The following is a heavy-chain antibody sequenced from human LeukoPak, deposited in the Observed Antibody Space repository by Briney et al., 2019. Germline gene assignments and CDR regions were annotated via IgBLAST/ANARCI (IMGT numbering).Heavy chain of an antibody. J-gene: IGHJ1*01. Sequence: PGGSLRLSCAGSGFTFSSYGIHWVRQAPGKGLEWVAVIWFDGTYKNYAGSVRGRFTSSRDNSKNTVYLHMDSLRAEDTAVYYCASDSYSPEYFQHWGQGTLVTVSS. V-gene: IGHV3-33*01. CDR1: GFTFSSYG. D-gene: IGHD2-15*01. CDR2: IWFDGTYK. CDR3: ASDSYSPEYFQH.